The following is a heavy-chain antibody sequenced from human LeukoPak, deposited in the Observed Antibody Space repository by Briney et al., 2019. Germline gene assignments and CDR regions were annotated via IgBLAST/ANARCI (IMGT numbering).Heavy chain of an antibody. CDR1: GFTFNNYV. CDR3: AKGRSPGSGSYLNSHDY. J-gene: IGHJ4*02. V-gene: IGHV3-23*01. Sequence: PGGPLTLSCAASGFTFNNYVMSWVRQAQAKGLEWVSLICGSGDRTYYTDSVKGRFTFTRDNSKNTLYLQMNGLRAEDTAVYSCAKGRSPGSGSYLNSHDYWGQGTLVTVSS. CDR2: ICGSGDRT. D-gene: IGHD3-10*01.